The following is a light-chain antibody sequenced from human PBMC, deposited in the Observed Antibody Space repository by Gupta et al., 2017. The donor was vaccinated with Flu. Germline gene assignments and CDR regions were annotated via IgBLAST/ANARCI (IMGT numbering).Light chain of an antibody. CDR3: NPRDTSGNNPVI. CDR1: SLRGYY. CDR2: DKN. V-gene: IGLV3-19*01. Sequence: QTVRITCEGDSLRGYYESCYRQKPGQAPVLLFFDKNNRPSGTPARFWSSSSGNTGSLTITGAQAEEEADYYYNPRDTSGNNPVIFGGGTKLTVL. J-gene: IGLJ2*01.